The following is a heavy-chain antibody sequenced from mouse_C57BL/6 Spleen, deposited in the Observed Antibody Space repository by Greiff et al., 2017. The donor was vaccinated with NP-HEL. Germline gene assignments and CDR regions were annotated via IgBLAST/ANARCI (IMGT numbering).Heavy chain of an antibody. CDR2: IYPGDGDT. D-gene: IGHD1-1*01. CDR1: GYAFSSYW. Sequence: QVQLKESGAELVKPGASVKISCKASGYAFSSYWMNWVKQRPGKGLEWIGQIYPGDGDTNYNGKFKGKATLTADKSSSTAYMQLSSLTSEDSAVYFCARDIHYYGSSGRSMDYWGQGTSVTVSS. CDR3: ARDIHYYGSSGRSMDY. V-gene: IGHV1-80*01. J-gene: IGHJ4*01.